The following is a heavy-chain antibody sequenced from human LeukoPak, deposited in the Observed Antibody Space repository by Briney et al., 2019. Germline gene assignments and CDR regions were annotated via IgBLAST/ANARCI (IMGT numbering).Heavy chain of an antibody. CDR1: GFTFSSYA. CDR2: ISGSGGST. D-gene: IGHD2-15*01. Sequence: GGSLRLSCAASGFTFSSYAMSWVRQAPGKGLEWVSAISGSGGSTYYADSAKGRFTISRDNSKNTLYLQMNSLRAEDTAVYYCAKDLGDPMDIVVVVAADYWGQGTLVTVSS. CDR3: AKDLGDPMDIVVVVAADY. V-gene: IGHV3-23*01. J-gene: IGHJ4*02.